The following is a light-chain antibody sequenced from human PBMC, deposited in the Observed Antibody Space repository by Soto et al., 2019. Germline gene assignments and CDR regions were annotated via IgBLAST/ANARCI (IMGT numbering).Light chain of an antibody. Sequence: QSVLTQPASVSGSPGQSITISCTGTSSDFGGYNYVSWYQHHPGKAPKVLIYDVINRPSGVSIRFSGSKSGNTASLTISGLQAEDEAIYYCSSHTTSSTRVFGGGTKLTVL. CDR1: SSDFGGYNY. CDR2: DVI. CDR3: SSHTTSSTRV. V-gene: IGLV2-14*03. J-gene: IGLJ3*02.